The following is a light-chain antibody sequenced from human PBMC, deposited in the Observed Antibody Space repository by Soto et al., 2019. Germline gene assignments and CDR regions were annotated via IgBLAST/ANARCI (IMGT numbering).Light chain of an antibody. J-gene: IGLJ1*01. Sequence: SVLNQPPSVSRSPGPLGPLPRTWTHPDFVSYNRVSWYQQPPGTAPKLIIYEASNRPSGVPDRFSGSKSGNTASLTISGLQAADEADYYCSLYTSENTYVFGTGTKVTVL. V-gene: IGLV2-18*01. CDR1: HPDFVSYNR. CDR2: EAS. CDR3: SLYTSENTYV.